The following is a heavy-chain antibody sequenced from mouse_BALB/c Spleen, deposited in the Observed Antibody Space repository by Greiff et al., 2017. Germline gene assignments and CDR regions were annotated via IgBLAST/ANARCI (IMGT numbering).Heavy chain of an antibody. Sequence: EVQLQQSGPELVKPGASVKIPCKASGYTFTDYNMDWVKQSHGKSLEWIGDINPNNGGTIYNQKFKGKATLTVDKSSSTAYMELRSLTSEDTAVYYCARLETVDWYFDVWGAGTTVTVSS. V-gene: IGHV1-18*01. CDR1: GYTFTDYN. CDR2: INPNNGGT. D-gene: IGHD1-1*01. CDR3: ARLETVDWYFDV. J-gene: IGHJ1*01.